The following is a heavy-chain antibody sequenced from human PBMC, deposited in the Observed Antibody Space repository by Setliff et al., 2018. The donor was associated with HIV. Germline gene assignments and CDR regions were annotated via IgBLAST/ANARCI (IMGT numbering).Heavy chain of an antibody. D-gene: IGHD2-2*01. CDR1: GYSITSGYY. Sequence: LSLTCAVSGYSITSGYYWGWIRQAPGKGLEWIGEIYHSEYTNYNPSLKSRVSMSVDKSKNQFSVKLTSVTAADTAVYYCARGHCSGTNCYGVDYYGMDVWGQGTTVTVSS. J-gene: IGHJ6*02. CDR3: ARGHCSGTNCYGVDYYGMDV. CDR2: IYHSEYT. V-gene: IGHV4-38-2*01.